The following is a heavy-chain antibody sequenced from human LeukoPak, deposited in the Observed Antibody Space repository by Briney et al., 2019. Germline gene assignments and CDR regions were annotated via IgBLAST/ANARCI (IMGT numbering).Heavy chain of an antibody. V-gene: IGHV2-70*11. CDR3: ARQSIAARGWWFDP. CDR2: IDWDDDK. CDR1: GFSLSTSGMC. D-gene: IGHD6-6*01. J-gene: IGHJ5*02. Sequence: SGPALVKPTQTLTLTCTFSGFSLSTSGMCVSWIRQPPGKALEWLARIDWDDDKYYSTSLKTRLTISKDTSKNQVVLTMTNMDPVDTATYYCARQSIAARGWWFDPWGQGTLVTVSS.